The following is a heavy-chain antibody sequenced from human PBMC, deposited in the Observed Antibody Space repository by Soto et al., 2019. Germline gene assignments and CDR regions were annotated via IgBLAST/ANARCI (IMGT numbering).Heavy chain of an antibody. CDR2: IIPILPTP. CDR1: GGTFRTNA. V-gene: IGHV1-69*12. D-gene: IGHD3-10*01. Sequence: QVQLVQSGAEVKKPGSSVKISCKASGGTFRTNAFSCVRQAPGQGLEWMGGIIPILPTPDYPQKFQGRVTITADESTTTTYMELSSLRSEDTATYYCAKDKDRQQLGGNYYYIMDVWGQGTTVTVSS. CDR3: AKDKDRQQLGGNYYYIMDV. J-gene: IGHJ6*02.